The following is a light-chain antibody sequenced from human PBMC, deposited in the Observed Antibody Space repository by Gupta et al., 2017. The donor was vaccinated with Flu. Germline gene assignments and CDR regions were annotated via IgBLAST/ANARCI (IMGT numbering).Light chain of an antibody. CDR2: AAS. V-gene: IGKV1-39*01. CDR3: QQCYSCPWT. Sequence: DIQMTQSPSSLSASLGDTVTITCRASQSIDDFLNWYQHKPGEAPKVPISAASSLQSGVPPRFGGSGSGTDFSLTISSLQPEDFATYYCQQCYSCPWTFGQGTKLEI. CDR1: QSIDDF. J-gene: IGKJ1*01.